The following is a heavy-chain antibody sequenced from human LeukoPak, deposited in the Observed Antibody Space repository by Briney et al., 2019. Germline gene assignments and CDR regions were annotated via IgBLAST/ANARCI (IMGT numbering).Heavy chain of an antibody. J-gene: IGHJ5*02. D-gene: IGHD3-10*01. Sequence: SETLSLTCTVSGGSFSTYYWTWLRQHPGKRLEWLGYLYYSVSSNYTPSLKSRVTISVDTSKNQFSLKLCSVTAADTAVYYCARGGYYGSGNDFRFDPWGQGTLVTASS. CDR3: ARGGYYGSGNDFRFDP. V-gene: IGHV4-59*01. CDR1: GGSFSTYY. CDR2: LYYSVSS.